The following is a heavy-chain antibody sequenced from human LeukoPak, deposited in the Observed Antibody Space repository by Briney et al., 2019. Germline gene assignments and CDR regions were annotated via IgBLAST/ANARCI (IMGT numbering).Heavy chain of an antibody. D-gene: IGHD1-14*01. CDR1: GVSISSYY. Sequence: SETLYLTCTASGVSISSYYWSWIRQPPGKGLEWIGYIYYSGSTNYNPSLKSRVTISVGTSKKQFSLKLSSVTAADTAVYYCARQIGRASYFDYWGQGTLVTVSS. CDR2: IYYSGST. V-gene: IGHV4-59*08. CDR3: ARQIGRASYFDY. J-gene: IGHJ4*02.